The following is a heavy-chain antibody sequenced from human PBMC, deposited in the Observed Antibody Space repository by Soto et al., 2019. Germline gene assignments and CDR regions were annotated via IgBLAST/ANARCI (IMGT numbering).Heavy chain of an antibody. CDR3: VRNANKDSGHIDY. CDR2: INAGNGNT. J-gene: IGHJ4*02. Sequence: QVQLVQSGAEVKKPGASVKVSCKASGYTFTSYAMHWVRQAPGQRLEWMGWINAGNGNTKYSQKFQGRVTITRDTSASTAYMELSSLRSEDTAVYYCVRNANKDSGHIDYWGQGTLVTVSS. V-gene: IGHV1-3*01. CDR1: GYTFTSYA. D-gene: IGHD6-19*01.